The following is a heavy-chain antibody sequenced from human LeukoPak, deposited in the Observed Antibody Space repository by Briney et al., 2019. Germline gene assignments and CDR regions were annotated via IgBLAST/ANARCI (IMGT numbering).Heavy chain of an antibody. Sequence: PSETLSLTCTVSGGPISSYYWSWIRQPPGKGLEWIGYIYYSGSTNYNPSLKSRVTISVDTSKNQFSLKLSSVTAADTAVYYCARGGRRRFLADYYGMDVWGQGTTVTVSS. V-gene: IGHV4-59*01. D-gene: IGHD3-3*01. CDR1: GGPISSYY. J-gene: IGHJ6*02. CDR2: IYYSGST. CDR3: ARGGRRRFLADYYGMDV.